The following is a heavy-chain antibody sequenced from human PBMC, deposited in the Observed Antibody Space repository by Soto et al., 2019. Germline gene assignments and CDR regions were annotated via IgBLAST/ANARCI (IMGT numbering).Heavy chain of an antibody. CDR3: ATDANEYLWEYYFDF. V-gene: IGHV3-30*03. J-gene: IGHJ4*02. CDR2: ISSDGTTQ. Sequence: QVQLVESGGDVVQPGRSLRLSCAASGFNFTTYGMHWVRQAPGKGLEWVAVISSDGTTQYYTDSVKGRFTISRDNPKKALYMEMNSLRPDDTAVYYCATDANEYLWEYYFDFWGQGTLVTVSS. CDR1: GFNFTTYG. D-gene: IGHD3-16*01.